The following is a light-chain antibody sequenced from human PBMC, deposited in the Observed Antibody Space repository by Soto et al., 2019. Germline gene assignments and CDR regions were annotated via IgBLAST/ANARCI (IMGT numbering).Light chain of an antibody. V-gene: IGLV2-23*02. Sequence: QSALTQPASVSGSPGQSITISCSGTSSDVGSYNLVSWYQQLPGKAPRLVIYEVSERPSEISNRFSGSKSGNTASLTISGLQAEDECDYYCYSYGGSNFIVFGGGTKVTVL. J-gene: IGLJ3*02. CDR1: SSDVGSYNL. CDR2: EVS. CDR3: YSYGGSNFIV.